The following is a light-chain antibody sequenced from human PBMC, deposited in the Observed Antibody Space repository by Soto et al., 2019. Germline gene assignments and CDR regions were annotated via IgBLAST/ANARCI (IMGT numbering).Light chain of an antibody. CDR1: QSIRIY. CDR2: EST. Sequence: DIQMTQSPSSLSSSVGDRFTITCRASQSIRIYLKWYQQKPAKAPELMIYESTSLQSWVPSSFSGSGSGTDFPLTISSLQPEDFATYYCQQSYTSPFTFGPGTKVDIK. CDR3: QQSYTSPFT. J-gene: IGKJ3*01. V-gene: IGKV1-39*01.